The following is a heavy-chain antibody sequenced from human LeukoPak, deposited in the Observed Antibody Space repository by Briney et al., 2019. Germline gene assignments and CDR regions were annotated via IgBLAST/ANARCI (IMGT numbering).Heavy chain of an antibody. Sequence: GGSLRLSCAASGFTFSSYAMSWVRQAPGKGLEWVSAISGSGGSTYYADSVKGRFTISRDNSKNTLYLQMNSLRAEDTAVYYCAKDRTVYDYVWGSYRPDAFDIWGQGKMVTVS. J-gene: IGHJ3*02. D-gene: IGHD3-16*02. CDR2: ISGSGGST. CDR3: AKDRTVYDYVWGSYRPDAFDI. CDR1: GFTFSSYA. V-gene: IGHV3-23*01.